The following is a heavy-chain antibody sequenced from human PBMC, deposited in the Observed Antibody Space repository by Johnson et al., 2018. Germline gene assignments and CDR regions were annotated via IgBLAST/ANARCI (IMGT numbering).Heavy chain of an antibody. CDR3: ARSYYDSSGYELLCAFYI. J-gene: IGHJ3*02. Sequence: VQLVQSGGGLVKPGGSLRLSCAASGFSFSSYGMNWVRQAPGKGLEWVSFISSSSSYIYDADSVKGRFTISRDNAKNSLYLQMNSLRAEDTAVYYCARSYYDSSGYELLCAFYIWGQGTMVTVSS. V-gene: IGHV3-21*01. CDR2: ISSSSSYI. CDR1: GFSFSSYG. D-gene: IGHD3-22*01.